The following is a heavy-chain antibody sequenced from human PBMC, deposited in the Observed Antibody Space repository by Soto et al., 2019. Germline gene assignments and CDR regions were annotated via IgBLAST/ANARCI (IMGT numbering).Heavy chain of an antibody. Sequence: QLQLVESGGGVVQPGRSLRLSCAASGFTFSIYGMHWVRQAPGKGLEWVAVISDDGNREWYADSVRGRFSISRDNSQNMLYLQIDSLSAEDTAVYYCAGIRFIPPGASDFWGQGTPVTVSS. J-gene: IGHJ4*02. CDR2: ISDDGNRE. CDR3: AGIRFIPPGASDF. D-gene: IGHD2-2*01. CDR1: GFTFSIYG. V-gene: IGHV3-30*03.